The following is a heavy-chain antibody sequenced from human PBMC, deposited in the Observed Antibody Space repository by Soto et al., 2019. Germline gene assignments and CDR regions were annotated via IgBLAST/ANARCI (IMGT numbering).Heavy chain of an antibody. Sequence: ASVKVSCKASGYTFTIYAMHWVRKAPGQRLEWMGWINAGNGNTKYSQKFQGRVTITRDTSASTAYMELSSLRSEDTAVYYCARGIAVAGTGWFDPWGQGTLVTVSS. J-gene: IGHJ5*02. CDR3: ARGIAVAGTGWFDP. V-gene: IGHV1-3*01. CDR1: GYTFTIYA. CDR2: INAGNGNT. D-gene: IGHD6-19*01.